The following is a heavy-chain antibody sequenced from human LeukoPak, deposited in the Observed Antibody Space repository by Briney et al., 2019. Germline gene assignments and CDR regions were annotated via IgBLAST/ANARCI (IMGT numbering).Heavy chain of an antibody. CDR1: GFTFSDYA. CDR2: ISGDGGST. J-gene: IGHJ4*02. D-gene: IGHD5-18*01. Sequence: PGGSLRLSCAASGFTFSDYAMHWVRQAPGKGLEWVSLISGDGGSTYYADSVKGRFTISRDNSKNSLYLQMNSLRTEDTALYYCAKDKLSSIGYSYGYVFDYWGQGTLVTVSS. CDR3: AKDKLSSIGYSYGYVFDY. V-gene: IGHV3-43*02.